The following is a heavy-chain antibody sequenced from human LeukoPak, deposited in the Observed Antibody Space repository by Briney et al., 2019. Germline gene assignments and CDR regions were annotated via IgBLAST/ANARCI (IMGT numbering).Heavy chain of an antibody. CDR2: ISGSGVST. Sequence: GGSLRLSCAASGFTFSSCAMSWVRQAPGKGLEWVSAISGSGVSTDYADSVKGRFTISRDNAKNSLYLQMNSLRAEDTAVYYCARDSVGAIEMYSYGSDYWGQGTLVTVSS. J-gene: IGHJ4*02. D-gene: IGHD5-18*01. V-gene: IGHV3-23*01. CDR3: ARDSVGAIEMYSYGSDY. CDR1: GFTFSSCA.